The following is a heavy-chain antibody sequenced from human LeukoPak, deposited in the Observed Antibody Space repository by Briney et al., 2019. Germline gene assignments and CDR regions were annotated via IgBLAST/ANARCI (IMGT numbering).Heavy chain of an antibody. Sequence: PSETLSLTCTVSGGSISRSSYYWGWIRQPPGKGLEWIGRIYYSGSTYYNPSLRSRVTISVDTSKNQFSLKLSSVTAADTAVYYCANGYSDYDGGGTWFDPWGQGTLVTVSS. V-gene: IGHV4-39*07. D-gene: IGHD5-12*01. J-gene: IGHJ5*02. CDR2: IYYSGST. CDR3: ANGYSDYDGGGTWFDP. CDR1: GGSISRSSYY.